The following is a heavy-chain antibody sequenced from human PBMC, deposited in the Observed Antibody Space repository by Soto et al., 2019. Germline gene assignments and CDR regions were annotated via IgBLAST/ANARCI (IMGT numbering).Heavy chain of an antibody. V-gene: IGHV4-34*01. Sequence: QVQLQQWGAGLLKPSETLSLTCAVYVESLSGAYWSWILQPPGPGLECIVEIHHSGSTYYNPSLKSRVTVSLDTSKNQFSLKLNSVTAAATAVYYCASPGYCSYCTCYPDYWGQGTLVTVSS. CDR3: ASPGYCSYCTCYPDY. CDR1: VESLSGAY. D-gene: IGHD2-15*01. CDR2: IHHSGST. J-gene: IGHJ4*02.